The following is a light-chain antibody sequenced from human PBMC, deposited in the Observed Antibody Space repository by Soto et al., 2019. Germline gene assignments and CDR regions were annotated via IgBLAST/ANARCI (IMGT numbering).Light chain of an antibody. J-gene: IGKJ4*01. CDR1: QSVNNN. Sequence: EIVMTQSPATLSVSPGERATLSCRASQSVNNNLAWYQQKPGQAPRLLISYASSRDTGIPARFSGSGSGTEFTLTISSLQSEDFAVYYCQQYNKWPLTFGGGTKVEIK. V-gene: IGKV3-15*01. CDR3: QQYNKWPLT. CDR2: YAS.